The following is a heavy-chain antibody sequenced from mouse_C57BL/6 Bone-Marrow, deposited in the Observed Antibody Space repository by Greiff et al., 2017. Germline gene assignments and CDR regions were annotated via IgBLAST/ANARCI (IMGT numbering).Heavy chain of an antibody. J-gene: IGHJ2*01. CDR3: ARKSDYGSRPYFDY. V-gene: IGHV1-47*01. CDR1: GYTFTTYP. CDR2: FHPYNDDT. D-gene: IGHD1-1*01. Sequence: VQLQQSGAELVKPGASVKMSCKASGYTFTTYPIEWMKQNHGKSLEWIGNFHPYNDDTKYNEKFKGKATLTVAKSSSTVYLELSRLTSDDSAVYYCARKSDYGSRPYFDYWGQGTTLTVSS.